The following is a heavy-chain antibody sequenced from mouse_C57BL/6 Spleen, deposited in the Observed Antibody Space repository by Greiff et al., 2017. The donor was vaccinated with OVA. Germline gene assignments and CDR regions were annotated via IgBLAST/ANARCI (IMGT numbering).Heavy chain of an antibody. Sequence: EVQLQQSGPELVKPGASVKISCKASGYTFTDYYMNWVKQSHGKSLEWIGDINPNNGGTSYNQKFKGKATLTVDKSSSTAYMELRSLTSEDSAVYYCARGGWLVDYWGQGTTLTVSS. CDR3: ARGGWLVDY. J-gene: IGHJ2*01. CDR2: INPNNGGT. CDR1: GYTFTDYY. V-gene: IGHV1-26*01. D-gene: IGHD2-3*01.